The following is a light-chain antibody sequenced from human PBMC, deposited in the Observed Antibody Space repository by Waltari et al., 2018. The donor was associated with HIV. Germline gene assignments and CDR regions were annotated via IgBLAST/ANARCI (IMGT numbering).Light chain of an antibody. CDR2: KAS. Sequence: DIQMTPSPSTLSASVGDRVTSTCRASQSIISWLAWYQQKPGKAPKLLIYKASTLQSGVPSRFSGSGSATKFTLTISSLQPDDFATYYCQQYNNHWTFGQGTKVEIK. CDR1: QSIISW. CDR3: QQYNNHWT. V-gene: IGKV1-5*03. J-gene: IGKJ1*01.